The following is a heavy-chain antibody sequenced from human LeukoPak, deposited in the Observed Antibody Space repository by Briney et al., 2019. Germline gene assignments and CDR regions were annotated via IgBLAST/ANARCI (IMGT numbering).Heavy chain of an antibody. CDR2: ISWNSGSI. CDR3: AKDTSTNLDAFDI. J-gene: IGHJ3*02. Sequence: PGRSLRLSCAASGFTFDDYAMHWVRHAPGKGLEWVSGISWNSGSIGYADSVKGRFTISRDNAKNSLYLQMNSLRAEDTALYYCAKDTSTNLDAFDIWGQGTMVTVSS. D-gene: IGHD2-2*01. CDR1: GFTFDDYA. V-gene: IGHV3-9*01.